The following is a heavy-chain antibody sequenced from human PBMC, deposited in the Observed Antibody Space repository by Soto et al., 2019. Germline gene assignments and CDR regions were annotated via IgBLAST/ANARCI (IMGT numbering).Heavy chain of an antibody. D-gene: IGHD5-12*01. CDR3: ASRKFRGYPSPGAFDI. CDR2: ISSSGSTI. CDR1: GFTFSDYY. J-gene: IGHJ3*02. V-gene: IGHV3-11*01. Sequence: KTGGSLRLSCAASGFTFSDYYMSWIRQAPGKGLEWVSYISSSGSTIYYADSVKGRFTISRDNAKNSLYLQMNSLRAEDTAVYYCASRKFRGYPSPGAFDIWGQGTMVTVSS.